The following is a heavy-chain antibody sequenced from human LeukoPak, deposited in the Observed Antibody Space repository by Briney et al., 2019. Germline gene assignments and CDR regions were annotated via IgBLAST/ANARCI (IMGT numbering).Heavy chain of an antibody. J-gene: IGHJ4*02. Sequence: SETLSLTCTVSGGSISSYYWSWIRQPPGKGLEWIGYIYYSGGTKYTPSLESRVTISIDRSKNQFSLKLSSVTAADTAVYYCASGTTVTTLFDYWGQGTLVTVSS. CDR2: IYYSGGT. CDR1: GGSISSYY. CDR3: ASGTTVTTLFDY. D-gene: IGHD4-17*01. V-gene: IGHV4-59*01.